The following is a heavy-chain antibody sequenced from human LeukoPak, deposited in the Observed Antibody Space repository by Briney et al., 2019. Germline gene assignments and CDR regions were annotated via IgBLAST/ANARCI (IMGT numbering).Heavy chain of an antibody. D-gene: IGHD2-2*01. CDR3: ARGSVNYCSSTSCSGAFDI. CDR2: INHSGIT. V-gene: IGHV4-34*01. Sequence: PSESLSLTPAVHGGSFSGYYWSWIRQPPRKGLEWVGEINHSGITNYNPSLKSRVTISVDTFKNQFSLKLSSVSAADTAVYYCARGSVNYCSSTSCSGAFDIWGQGTMVTVSS. J-gene: IGHJ3*02. CDR1: GGSFSGYY.